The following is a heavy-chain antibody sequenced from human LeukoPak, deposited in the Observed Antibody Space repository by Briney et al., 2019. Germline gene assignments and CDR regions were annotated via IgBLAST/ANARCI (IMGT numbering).Heavy chain of an antibody. CDR3: AGGKHKFPVDIPPFDH. CDR1: RFTLSSYA. J-gene: IGHJ4*02. Sequence: GGSLRLSCAASRFTLSSYAMHWVRQAPPNGLEWVAVISYDGSNKYYADSVKGRFTISRDNSKNTLYLQMNSLRAEDTAVYYCAGGKHKFPVDIPPFDHWGQGTLVTVSS. D-gene: IGHD5-12*01. CDR2: ISYDGSNK. V-gene: IGHV3-30-3*01.